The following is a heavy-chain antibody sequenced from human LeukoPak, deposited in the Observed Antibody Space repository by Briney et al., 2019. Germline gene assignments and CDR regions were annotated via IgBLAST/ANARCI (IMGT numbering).Heavy chain of an antibody. Sequence: PSETLSLTCTVSGVSFNNHFLNWIRQPPGKGLEWIGYISGGGRTNYNPSLKSRVTLSVDTSKRQFSPNLNSLTAADTAVYYCVVSPNQDFYDYWGQGPLVTVSS. CDR1: GVSFNNHF. CDR3: VVSPNQDFYDY. J-gene: IGHJ4*02. V-gene: IGHV4-4*09. CDR2: ISGGGRT.